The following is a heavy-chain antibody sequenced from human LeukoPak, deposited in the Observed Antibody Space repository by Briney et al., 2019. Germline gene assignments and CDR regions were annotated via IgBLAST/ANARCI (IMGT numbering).Heavy chain of an antibody. D-gene: IGHD5-24*01. J-gene: IGHJ4*02. V-gene: IGHV5-51*01. CDR2: IYPGDSDT. CDR1: GYSFTSYW. Sequence: GESLKISCKGSGYSFTSYWIGWVRQMPGKGLEWMGIIYPGDSDTRYSPSFQGQVTISADKSISTAYLQWSSLKASDTAMYYCARRGERDGCNLVWLFDYWGQGTLVTVSS. CDR3: ARRGERDGCNLVWLFDY.